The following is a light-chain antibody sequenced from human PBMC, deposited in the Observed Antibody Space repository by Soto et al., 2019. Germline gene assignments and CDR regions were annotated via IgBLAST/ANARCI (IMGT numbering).Light chain of an antibody. Sequence: DIQMTQSPSSLSASVGDRVTITCRASQSISSYLNWYQQKPGKAPKLLIYAASSLQSGVPSRFSGSGSGTDFPLTISSLQPEDFATYYCQQSYSMPRTFGQGTKVEIK. J-gene: IGKJ1*01. V-gene: IGKV1-39*01. CDR1: QSISSY. CDR2: AAS. CDR3: QQSYSMPRT.